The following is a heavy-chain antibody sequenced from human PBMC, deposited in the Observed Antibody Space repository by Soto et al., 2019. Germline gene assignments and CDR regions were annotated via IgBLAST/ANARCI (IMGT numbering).Heavy chain of an antibody. CDR2: IWSDGSIK. Sequence: GGSLRLSCAASGFIFSDFGMHWVRQAPGKGLEWVAVIWSDGSIKYYADSVKGRFSISRDNDNDTLYLRMDSLRADDTAVYYCARGNIKTFGVLITIPFDYWGQGTLVTVSS. J-gene: IGHJ4*02. CDR1: GFIFSDFG. CDR3: ARGNIKTFGVLITIPFDY. V-gene: IGHV3-33*01. D-gene: IGHD3-3*01.